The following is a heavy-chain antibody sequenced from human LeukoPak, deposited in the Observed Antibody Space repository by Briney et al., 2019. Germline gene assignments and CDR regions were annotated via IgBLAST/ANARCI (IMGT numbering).Heavy chain of an antibody. D-gene: IGHD3-22*01. CDR3: ARGPPTDYYDSSGFYYVFDY. Sequence: LETLSLTCAVYGGSFSGYYWSWIRQPPGKGLEWIGEINQSGSTNYNPSLKSRVTISVDTSKNQFSLKLSSVTAADTAVYFCARGPPTDYYDSSGFYYVFDYWGQGSLVTVSS. V-gene: IGHV4-34*01. CDR2: INQSGST. CDR1: GGSFSGYY. J-gene: IGHJ4*02.